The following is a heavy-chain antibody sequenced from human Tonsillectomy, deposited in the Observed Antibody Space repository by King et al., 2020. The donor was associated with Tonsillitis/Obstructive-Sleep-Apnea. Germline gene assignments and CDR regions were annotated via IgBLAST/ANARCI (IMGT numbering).Heavy chain of an antibody. D-gene: IGHD2-8*01. CDR3: ARDMVLEAGGDAFDI. Sequence: QLQESGPGRVKPSETLSLTCTVSGGSISSYYWSWIRQPPGKGLEWIGYIYDSGSTNYNPCLKSRVTISVDTSKNQFSLKLSSVTDADTAVYYCARDMVLEAGGDAFDIWGQGTMVTVSS. CDR1: GGSISSYY. V-gene: IGHV4-59*01. CDR2: IYDSGST. J-gene: IGHJ3*02.